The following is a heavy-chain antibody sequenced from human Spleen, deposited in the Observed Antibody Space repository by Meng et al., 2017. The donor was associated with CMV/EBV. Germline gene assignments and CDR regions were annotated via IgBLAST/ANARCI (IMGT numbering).Heavy chain of an antibody. CDR1: GFTVSSNY. CDR2: IFSGGST. V-gene: IGHV3-53*01. J-gene: IGHJ6*02. D-gene: IGHD4-23*01. CDR3: ARDNWTYGGNPQYYYAGMDV. Sequence: GGSLRLSCAVSGFTVSSNYMSWVRQAPGKGLEWVSHIFSGGSTYYADSVKGRFTISRDSSKNNLYLQMGSLRAEDTAVYYCARDNWTYGGNPQYYYAGMDVWGQGTTVTVSS.